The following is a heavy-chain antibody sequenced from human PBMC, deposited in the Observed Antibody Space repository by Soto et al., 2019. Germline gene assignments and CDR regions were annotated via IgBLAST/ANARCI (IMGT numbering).Heavy chain of an antibody. CDR3: AAAAPLYNWFDP. D-gene: IGHD6-13*01. V-gene: IGHV3-30*02. J-gene: IGHJ5*02. CDR2: IWYDGSNK. Sequence: GGSLRLSCAASGFTFSSYGMHWVRQAPGKGLEWVAVIWYDGSNKYYADSVKGRFTISRDNSKNTLYLQMNSLRAEDTAVYYGAAAAPLYNWFDPWGQGTLVTVSS. CDR1: GFTFSSYG.